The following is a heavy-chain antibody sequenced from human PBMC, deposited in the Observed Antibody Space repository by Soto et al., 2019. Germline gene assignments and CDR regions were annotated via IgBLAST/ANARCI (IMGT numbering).Heavy chain of an antibody. J-gene: IGHJ5*01. CDR3: ARTRLDTNLFDF. CDR1: GGSISNGGYY. Sequence: SVTHSLTCPVSGGSISNGGYYRSWIRQHPGKGLEWIGYIYYSGSTYYNPSLKSRVTISVDTSKNQFSLRLSSVTAADTAVYYCARTRLDTNLFDFWGQGTLVT. V-gene: IGHV4-31*03. CDR2: IYYSGST. D-gene: IGHD6-25*01.